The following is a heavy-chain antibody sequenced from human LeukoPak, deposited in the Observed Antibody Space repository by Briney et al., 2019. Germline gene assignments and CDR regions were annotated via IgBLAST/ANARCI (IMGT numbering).Heavy chain of an antibody. CDR3: ARDRDYYDSSGYYYVREFYGMDV. V-gene: IGHV3-7*01. CDR1: GFTFSSYW. J-gene: IGHJ6*02. Sequence: GGSLRLSCAASGFTFSSYWMSWVRQAPGKGLEWVANIKQDGSEKYYVDSVKGRFTISRDNAKNSLYLQMNSLRAEDTAVYYCARDRDYYDSSGYYYVREFYGMDVWGQGTTVTVSS. CDR2: IKQDGSEK. D-gene: IGHD3-22*01.